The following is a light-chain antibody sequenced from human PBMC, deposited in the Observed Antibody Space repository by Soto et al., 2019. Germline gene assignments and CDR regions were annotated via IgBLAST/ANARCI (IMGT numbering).Light chain of an antibody. CDR1: SSDVGSYNL. J-gene: IGLJ2*01. V-gene: IGLV2-23*03. CDR2: EGS. Sequence: QSALTQPASVSGSPGQSITISCTGTSSDVGSYNLVSWYQQHPGKAPKLMIYEGSKRPSGVSNRFSGSKSGNTASLTLSGLQAEDEADYYCCSYAGSSTFGVFGGGTKLTVL. CDR3: CSYAGSSTFGV.